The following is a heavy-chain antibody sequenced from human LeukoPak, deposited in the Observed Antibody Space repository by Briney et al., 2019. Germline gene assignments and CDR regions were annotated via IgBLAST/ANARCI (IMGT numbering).Heavy chain of an antibody. CDR3: ARGKDFWSGYYPPYYYYYYMDV. CDR2: MNPNSGNT. Sequence: GASVKVSCKASGYTFTSYDINWVRQAIGQGLEWMGWMNPNSGNTGYAQKFQGRVTMTRNTSISTAYMELSSLRSEDTAVYYCARGKDFWSGYYPPYYYYYYMDVWGKGTTVTVSS. CDR1: GYTFTSYD. J-gene: IGHJ6*03. D-gene: IGHD3-3*01. V-gene: IGHV1-8*01.